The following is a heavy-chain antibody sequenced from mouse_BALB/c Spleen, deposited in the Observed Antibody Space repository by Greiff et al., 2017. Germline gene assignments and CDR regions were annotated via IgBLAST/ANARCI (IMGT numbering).Heavy chain of an antibody. J-gene: IGHJ4*01. V-gene: IGHV5-12-1*01. Sequence: EVKLVESGGGLVKPGGSLKLSCAASGFAFSSYDMSWVRQTPEKRLEWVAYISSGGGSTYYPDTVKGRFTISRDNAKNTLYLQMSSLKSEDTAMYYCARHYYAYYAMDYWGQGTSVTVSS. CDR2: ISSGGGST. CDR1: GFAFSSYD. D-gene: IGHD1-1*01. CDR3: ARHYYAYYAMDY.